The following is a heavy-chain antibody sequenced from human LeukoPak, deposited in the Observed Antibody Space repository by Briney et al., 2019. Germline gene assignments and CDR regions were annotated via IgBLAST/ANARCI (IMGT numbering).Heavy chain of an antibody. V-gene: IGHV4-34*01. CDR1: GGSFSGYY. D-gene: IGHD2-2*01. Sequence: SESLSLTCAVDGGSFSGYYWGWNRPPPGKGLEWIGEINHSGSTNYNPSLKSRVTISVDTSKNRFSLKLSSVTAADTAVYYCARIVKYQLLWAGYYYYYMDVWGKGTTVTVSS. CDR3: ARIVKYQLLWAGYYYYYMDV. CDR2: INHSGST. J-gene: IGHJ6*03.